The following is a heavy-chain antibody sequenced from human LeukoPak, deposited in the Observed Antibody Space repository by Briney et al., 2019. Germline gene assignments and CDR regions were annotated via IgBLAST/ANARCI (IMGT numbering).Heavy chain of an antibody. J-gene: IGHJ4*02. CDR1: EFTFSTYW. CDR2: ISSSGSML. Sequence: GGSLRLSCAASEFTFSTYWMSWVRQAPGKGLEWVSYISSSGSMLHYADSVEGRFTISRDNAKNSLYLQMSSLRVEDTAVYYCTRRPYSSSWYYFDYWGQGTLVTVSS. D-gene: IGHD6-13*01. V-gene: IGHV3-48*04. CDR3: TRRPYSSSWYYFDY.